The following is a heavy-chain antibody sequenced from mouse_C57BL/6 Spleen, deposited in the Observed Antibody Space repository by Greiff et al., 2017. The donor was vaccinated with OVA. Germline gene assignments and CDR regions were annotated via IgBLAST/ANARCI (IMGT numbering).Heavy chain of an antibody. V-gene: IGHV1-55*01. D-gene: IGHD2-5*01. J-gene: IGHJ3*01. Sequence: QVHVKQPGAELVKPGASVKMSCKASGYTFTSYWITWVKQRPGQGLEWIGDIYPGSGSTNYNEKFKSKATLTVDTSSSTAYMQLSSLTSEDSAVYYCARTAYSNPRTWVAYWGQGTLVTVSA. CDR3: ARTAYSNPRTWVAY. CDR1: GYTFTSYW. CDR2: IYPGSGST.